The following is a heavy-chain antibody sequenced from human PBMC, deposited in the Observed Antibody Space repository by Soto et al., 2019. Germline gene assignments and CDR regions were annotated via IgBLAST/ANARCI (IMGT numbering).Heavy chain of an antibody. CDR1: GDSISSTFW. D-gene: IGHD3-22*01. CDR2: VYHSGST. Sequence: ASETLSLTCAVSGDSISSTFWWTWVRQPPGKGLEWIGEVYHSGSTRYNPSLKSRVTISVDKPNNQFSLKLSSMTGADTAVYYCARDGGDSDSGDYYRFKPFDYWGQGTLVTSPQ. CDR3: ARDGGDSDSGDYYRFKPFDY. J-gene: IGHJ4*02. V-gene: IGHV4-4*02.